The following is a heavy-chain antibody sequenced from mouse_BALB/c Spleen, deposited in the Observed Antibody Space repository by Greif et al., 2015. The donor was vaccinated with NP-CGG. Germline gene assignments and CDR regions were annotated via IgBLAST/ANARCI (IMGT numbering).Heavy chain of an antibody. V-gene: IGHV5-6*01. J-gene: IGHJ3*01. Sequence: EVQRVESGGDLVKPGGSLKLSCAASGFTFSSYGMSWVRQTPDKRLEWVATISSGGSYTYYPDSVKGRFTISRDNAKNTLYLQMSSLKSEDTAMYYCARHGGNYGGFFAYWGQGTLVTVSA. D-gene: IGHD2-1*01. CDR2: ISSGGSYT. CDR1: GFTFSSYG. CDR3: ARHGGNYGGFFAY.